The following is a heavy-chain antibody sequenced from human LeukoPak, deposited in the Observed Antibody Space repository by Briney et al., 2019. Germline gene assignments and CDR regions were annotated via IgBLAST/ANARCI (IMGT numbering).Heavy chain of an antibody. CDR2: ISYDGSNK. J-gene: IGHJ4*02. CDR1: GFTFSSYG. Sequence: GGSLRLSCAASGFTFSSYGMHWVRQAPGKGLEWVAVISYDGSNKYYADSVKGRFTISRDNSKNTLYLQMNSLRAEDTAVYYCARSPSCWNYGYFDYWGQGTLVTVSS. D-gene: IGHD1-7*01. V-gene: IGHV3-30*03. CDR3: ARSPSCWNYGYFDY.